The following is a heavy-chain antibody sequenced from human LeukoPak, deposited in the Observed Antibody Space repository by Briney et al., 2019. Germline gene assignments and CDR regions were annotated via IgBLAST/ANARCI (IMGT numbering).Heavy chain of an antibody. J-gene: IGHJ4*02. D-gene: IGHD2-21*01. Sequence: GGSLRLSCAASRLRFSSYAMHWVRQAPGKGLEWVSVVSSDDRNKYYADSVKGRFTISRDNSRNMLFLQMNSLSAEDTAVYYCAKGCDTNCVHFDYWGQGILVTVP. CDR1: RLRFSSYA. CDR3: AKGCDTNCVHFDY. V-gene: IGHV3-30-3*01. CDR2: VSSDDRNK.